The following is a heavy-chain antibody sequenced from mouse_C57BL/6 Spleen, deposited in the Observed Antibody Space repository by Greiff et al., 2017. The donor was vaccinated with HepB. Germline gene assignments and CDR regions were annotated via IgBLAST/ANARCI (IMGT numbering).Heavy chain of an antibody. CDR3: TRSSYWYFDV. CDR1: GFTFSNYW. J-gene: IGHJ1*03. V-gene: IGHV6-3*01. CDR2: IRLKSDNYAT. Sequence: EVQLQESGGGLVQPGGSMKLSCVASGFTFSNYWMNWVRQSPEKGLEWVAQIRLKSDNYATHYAESVKGRFTISRDDSKSSVYLQMNNLRAEDTGIYYCTRSSYWYFDVWGTGTTVTVSS. D-gene: IGHD1-1*01.